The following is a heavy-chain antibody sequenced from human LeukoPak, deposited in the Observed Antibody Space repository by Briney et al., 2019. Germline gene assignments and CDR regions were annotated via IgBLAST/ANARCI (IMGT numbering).Heavy chain of an antibody. V-gene: IGHV3-74*01. Sequence: GGSLRLSCAASGFTFSSYWMHWVRQAPGKGLVWVSRIKSDGSSTTHADSVRGRFTISRDNAKNTLYLQMNSLRAEDTAVYYCARDRSYPGDSGNFYYYMDVWGKGTSVTVSS. J-gene: IGHJ6*03. D-gene: IGHD3-16*02. CDR2: IKSDGSST. CDR1: GFTFSSYW. CDR3: ARDRSYPGDSGNFYYYMDV.